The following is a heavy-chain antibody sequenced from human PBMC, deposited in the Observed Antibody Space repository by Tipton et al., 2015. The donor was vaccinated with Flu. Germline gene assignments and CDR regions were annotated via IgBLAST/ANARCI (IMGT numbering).Heavy chain of an antibody. CDR3: ARAWAAAGSA. J-gene: IGHJ5*02. CDR2: IKYDGSEK. D-gene: IGHD6-13*01. Sequence: VQLVQSGGVVVQPGGSLRLSCAGSGFTFGDYAMHWVRQRPGKGLEWVANIKYDGSEKYYVDSVKGRFIISRDNAKNSLYLQMNSLRAEDTAVYYCARAWAAAGSAWGQGTLVAVSS. CDR1: GFTFGDYA. V-gene: IGHV3-7*01.